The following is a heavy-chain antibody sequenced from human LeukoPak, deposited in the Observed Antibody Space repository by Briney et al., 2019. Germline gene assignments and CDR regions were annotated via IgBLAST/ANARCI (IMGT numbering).Heavy chain of an antibody. CDR2: INHSGST. J-gene: IGHJ4*02. CDR3: ARRYYYDSSGSQSSPIDY. CDR1: GGFFSGYY. Sequence: PSETLSLTCAVYGGFFSGYYWGWIRQPPGKDLEWIGEINHSGSTNYNPSLKSRVTISVDTSKNQFSLKLSSVTAADTAVYYCARRYYYDSSGSQSSPIDYWGKGTLVTVSS. D-gene: IGHD3-22*01. V-gene: IGHV4-34*01.